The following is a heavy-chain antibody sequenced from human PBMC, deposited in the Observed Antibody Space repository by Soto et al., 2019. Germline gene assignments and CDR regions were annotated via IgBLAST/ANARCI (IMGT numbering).Heavy chain of an antibody. Sequence: GGSLRLSCAASGFTFSSYSMNWVRQAPGKGLEWVSSISSSSSYIYYADSVKGRFTISRDNAKNSLYLQMNSLRAEDTAVYYCARVVAAGRVGRAASYFDYWGQGTLVTVSS. J-gene: IGHJ4*02. D-gene: IGHD6-25*01. V-gene: IGHV3-21*01. CDR2: ISSSSSYI. CDR1: GFTFSSYS. CDR3: ARVVAAGRVGRAASYFDY.